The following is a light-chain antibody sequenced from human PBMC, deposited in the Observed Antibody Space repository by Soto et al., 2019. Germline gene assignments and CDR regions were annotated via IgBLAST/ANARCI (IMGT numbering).Light chain of an antibody. Sequence: QSVLTQPPSVSGAPGQRVTISCTGSSSNIGAGYDVHWYQRLPGRAPKLLIYGSSNRPSGVPDRISGSKSGTSASLAITGVQADDEADYYCQSYDNNLSGGVFGGGTKLTVL. V-gene: IGLV1-40*01. CDR1: SSNIGAGYD. CDR3: QSYDNNLSGGV. CDR2: GSS. J-gene: IGLJ3*02.